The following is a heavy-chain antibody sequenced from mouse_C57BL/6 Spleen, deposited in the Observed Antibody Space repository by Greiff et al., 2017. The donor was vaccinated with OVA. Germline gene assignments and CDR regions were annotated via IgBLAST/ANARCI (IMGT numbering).Heavy chain of an antibody. D-gene: IGHD1-3*01. J-gene: IGHJ2*01. Sequence: QVQLKQSGAELVRPGTSVKVSCKASGYAFTNYLIEWVKQRPGQGLEWIGVINPGSGGTNYNEKFKGKATLTADKSSSTAYMQLSSLTSEDSAVYFCAREGKSYYFDYWGQGTTLTVSS. V-gene: IGHV1-54*01. CDR3: AREGKSYYFDY. CDR2: INPGSGGT. CDR1: GYAFTNYL.